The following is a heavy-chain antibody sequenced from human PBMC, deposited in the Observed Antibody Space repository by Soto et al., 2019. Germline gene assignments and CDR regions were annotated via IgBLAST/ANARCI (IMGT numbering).Heavy chain of an antibody. V-gene: IGHV2-70*04. CDR3: ARVAYRNWAPYAMDV. D-gene: IGHD4-4*01. CDR1: EFSPTTGGLR. J-gene: IGHJ6*02. Sequence: GSGPTLVNPTQTLTLTCSFSEFSPTTGGLRLSWIRQPPGKALEWLARIDWDDDKFYSPSLKTRLTISRDTSKNQVVLTMTNMDPVDTGTYYCARVAYRNWAPYAMDVWGPGTTVTVSS. CDR2: IDWDDDK.